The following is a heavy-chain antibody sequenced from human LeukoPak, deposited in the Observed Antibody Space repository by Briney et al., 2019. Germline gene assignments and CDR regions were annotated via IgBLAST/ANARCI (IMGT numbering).Heavy chain of an antibody. D-gene: IGHD1-14*01. V-gene: IGHV3-21*01. CDR3: ARLRKITFNYYYGMDV. CDR2: ISRSSSDI. Sequence: GGSLRLSCAASGFTFSSNTMNWVRQAPGKGLEWVSSISRSSSDIFYADSLKGRFTISRDNAKNSLYLQMNSLRVEDTAVYYCARLRKITFNYYYGMDVWGQGTTVTVSS. CDR1: GFTFSSNT. J-gene: IGHJ6*02.